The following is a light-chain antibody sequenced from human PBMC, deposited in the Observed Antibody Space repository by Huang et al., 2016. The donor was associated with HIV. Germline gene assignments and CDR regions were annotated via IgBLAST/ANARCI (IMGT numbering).Light chain of an antibody. V-gene: IGKV3-15*01. J-gene: IGKJ1*01. Sequence: EIVLTQSPATLSLSPGERATLSCRTSQRIGTNLAWYQQNPGQAPRLLIDGGSTRARGIPDRFSGSGSGTEFTLTIYSLQAEDFAVYYCQQYQVWPPATFGQGTRVEIK. CDR3: QQYQVWPPAT. CDR1: QRIGTN. CDR2: GGS.